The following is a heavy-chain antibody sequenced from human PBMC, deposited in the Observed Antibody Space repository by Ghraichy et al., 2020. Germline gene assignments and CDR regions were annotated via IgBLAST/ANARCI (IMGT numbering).Heavy chain of an antibody. J-gene: IGHJ4*02. D-gene: IGHD2-15*01. CDR3: AREGPVCSGGNCHVDY. CDR2: ISSSSSYT. V-gene: IGHV3-11*06. Sequence: GGSLRLSCAASGFTFSDYYMSWIRQAPGKGLEWVSYISSSSSYTNYADSVKGRFTISRDNAKNSLYLQMNSLRAEDTAVYYCAREGPVCSGGNCHVDYWGQGTLVTVSS. CDR1: GFTFSDYY.